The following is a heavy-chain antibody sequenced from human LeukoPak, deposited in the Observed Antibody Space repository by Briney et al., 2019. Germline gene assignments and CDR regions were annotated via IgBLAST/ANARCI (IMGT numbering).Heavy chain of an antibody. CDR1: GFTFSNYA. D-gene: IGHD3-16*01. CDR3: AKEGDTHAFDI. J-gene: IGHJ3*02. CDR2: INSDGSST. V-gene: IGHV3-74*01. Sequence: GGSLRLSCAASGFTFSNYAMSWVRQAPGKGLVWVSRINSDGSSTSYADSVKGRFTISRDNAKNTLYLQMNSLRAEDTAVYYCAKEGDTHAFDIWGQGAMVTVSS.